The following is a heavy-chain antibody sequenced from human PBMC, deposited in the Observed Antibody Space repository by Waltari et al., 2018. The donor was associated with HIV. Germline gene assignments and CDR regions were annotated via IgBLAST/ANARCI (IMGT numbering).Heavy chain of an antibody. CDR1: GYTFTSYG. V-gene: IGHV1-18*01. Sequence: QVQLVQSGAEVKKPGASVKVSCKASGYTFTSYGISWVRQAPGQGLEWMGWISAYNGNTNYAQKLQGRVTMTTDTSTSTAYMELRSLRSDDTAVYYCARDPYREKSVVVPGHYYYYGMDVWGQGTTVTVSS. J-gene: IGHJ6*02. D-gene: IGHD2-2*01. CDR3: ARDPYREKSVVVPGHYYYYGMDV. CDR2: ISAYNGNT.